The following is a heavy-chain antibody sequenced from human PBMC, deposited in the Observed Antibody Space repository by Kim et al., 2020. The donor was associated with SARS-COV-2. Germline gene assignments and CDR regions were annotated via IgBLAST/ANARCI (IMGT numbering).Heavy chain of an antibody. V-gene: IGHV7-4-1*02. CDR3: ARDSGWYIDY. CDR2: INTNTGNP. D-gene: IGHD6-19*01. J-gene: IGHJ4*02. CDR1: GYTFTSYS. Sequence: ASVKVSCKASGYTFTSYSMNWVRQAPGQGLEWMGWINTNTGNPTYDQGLTGRVVFSVDTSVSTACLQISSLKSEDTAVYYCARDSGWYIDYWGQGTLVTVSS.